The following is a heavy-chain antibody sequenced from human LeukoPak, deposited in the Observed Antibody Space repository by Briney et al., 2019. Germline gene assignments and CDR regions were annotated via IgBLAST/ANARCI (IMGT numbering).Heavy chain of an antibody. CDR2: IIPILGIA. D-gene: IGHD1-26*01. Sequence: SVKVSCKASGGTFSSYAISWVRQPPGQGLERMGRIIPILGIANYAQKFQGRVTITADKSTSTAYMELSSLRSEDTAVYYCARWAGGSYSYDYWGQGTLVTVSS. J-gene: IGHJ4*02. CDR3: ARWAGGSYSYDY. CDR1: GGTFSSYA. V-gene: IGHV1-69*04.